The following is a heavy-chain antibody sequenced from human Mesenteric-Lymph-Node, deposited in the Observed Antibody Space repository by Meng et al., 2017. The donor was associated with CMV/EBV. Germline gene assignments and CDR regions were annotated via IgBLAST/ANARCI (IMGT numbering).Heavy chain of an antibody. J-gene: IGHJ6*02. CDR3: ARQKCGGDCDMDV. Sequence: GESLKISCAASGFTFSSYWMSWVRQAPGKGLEWVANIKQDGSERHYVESVKGRFTISRNNARNSLFLQMDGLRAEDTAVYYCARQKCGGDCDMDVWGQGTTVTVSS. CDR1: GFTFSSYW. CDR2: IKQDGSER. V-gene: IGHV3-7*01. D-gene: IGHD2-21*01.